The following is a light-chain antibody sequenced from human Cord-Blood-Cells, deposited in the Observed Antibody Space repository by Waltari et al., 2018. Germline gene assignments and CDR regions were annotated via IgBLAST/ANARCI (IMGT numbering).Light chain of an antibody. J-gene: IGLJ2*01. Sequence: QSALTQPASVSGSPGQSITISCTGTSSDVGGYNYVSWYQQHPGKAPKLMIYDVSKRPSGVSNRFSGSKSSNTASLTISGLQAEDEADYYCSSYTSSSNVVFGGGTKLTVL. CDR3: SSYTSSSNVV. V-gene: IGLV2-14*01. CDR1: SSDVGGYNY. CDR2: DVS.